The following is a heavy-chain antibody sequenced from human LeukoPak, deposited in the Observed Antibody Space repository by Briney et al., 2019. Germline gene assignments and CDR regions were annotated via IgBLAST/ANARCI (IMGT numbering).Heavy chain of an antibody. V-gene: IGHV4-39*07. CDR1: GGSISSSSYY. CDR3: ARSRLTYDYDSSGYYIERNFDY. D-gene: IGHD3-22*01. J-gene: IGHJ4*02. CDR2: IYYSGST. Sequence: SETLSLTCTVSGGSISSSSYYWGWIRQPPGKGLEWIGSIYYSGSTYYNPSLKSRVTISVDTSKNQFSLKLSSVTAADTAVYYCARSRLTYDYDSSGYYIERNFDYWGQGTLVTISS.